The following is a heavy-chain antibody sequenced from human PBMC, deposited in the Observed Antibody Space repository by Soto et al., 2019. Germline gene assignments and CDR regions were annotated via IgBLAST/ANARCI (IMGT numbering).Heavy chain of an antibody. Sequence: ETLSLTCTVSGGSISSYYWSWIRQPPGKGLEWIGYIYYSGSTNYNPSLKSRVTISVDTSKNQFSLKLSSVTAADTAVYYCASREYSSSLGVYYYYGMDVWGQGTTVTVSS. CDR1: GGSISSYY. J-gene: IGHJ6*02. V-gene: IGHV4-59*01. CDR2: IYYSGST. D-gene: IGHD6-6*01. CDR3: ASREYSSSLGVYYYYGMDV.